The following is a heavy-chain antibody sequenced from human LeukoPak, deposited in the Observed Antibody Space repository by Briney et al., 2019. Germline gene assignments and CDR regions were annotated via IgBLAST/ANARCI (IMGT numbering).Heavy chain of an antibody. D-gene: IGHD4-17*01. CDR3: ARQMPDGDHDY. J-gene: IGHJ4*02. Sequence: GSLKVSCAASGFTFSSYWMHWVRQAPGKGLEWVAVIWYDGSNRYYADSVKGRFTISRDNSKNTVYLQMNSLRAEDTAVYFCARQMPDGDHDYWGQGTLVTVSS. CDR1: GFTFSSYW. CDR2: IWYDGSNR. V-gene: IGHV3-33*08.